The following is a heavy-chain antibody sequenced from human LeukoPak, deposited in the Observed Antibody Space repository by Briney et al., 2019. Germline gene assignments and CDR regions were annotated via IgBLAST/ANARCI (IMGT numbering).Heavy chain of an antibody. CDR1: GYTFTGYY. Sequence: ASVKVSCKASGYTFTGYYMHWVRQAPGQGLEWMGWINPNSSGTDYARKFQGRVTMTRDTSIITAYMELTRLSSDDTAMYYCARDRTTVTTGYYGMDVWGQGTTLTVSS. CDR2: INPNSSGT. V-gene: IGHV1-2*02. CDR3: ARDRTTVTTGYYGMDV. D-gene: IGHD4-17*01. J-gene: IGHJ6*02.